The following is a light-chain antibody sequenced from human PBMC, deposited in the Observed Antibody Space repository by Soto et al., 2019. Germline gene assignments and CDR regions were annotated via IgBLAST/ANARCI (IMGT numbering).Light chain of an antibody. CDR2: DAS. CDR1: QSISSW. Sequence: DINMTQSHSTLSASVGDRVTITCRASQSISSWLAWYQQKPGKAPKLLIYDASSVESGVPSRFSCSGSGTEFTLTISSLQPDDFATYYCKQYNSYPMYTFGQGTKLEIK. J-gene: IGKJ2*01. V-gene: IGKV1-5*01. CDR3: KQYNSYPMYT.